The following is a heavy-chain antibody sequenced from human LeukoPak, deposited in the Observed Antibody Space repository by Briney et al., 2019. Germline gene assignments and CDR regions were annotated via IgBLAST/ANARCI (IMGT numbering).Heavy chain of an antibody. CDR2: IKSKRYGGTI. V-gene: IGHV3-15*01. CDR1: GITFTNAW. CDR3: TTDPGAYEDF. Sequence: GGSLRLSCTVSGITFTNAWMSWVRQAPGQGLEWVGHIKSKRYGGTIDYAAPVTGRFAISRDDSKYTLYLKMNCLKIDDKSVYYCTTDPGAYEDFWGQGTLVTVSS. D-gene: IGHD4-17*01. J-gene: IGHJ4*02.